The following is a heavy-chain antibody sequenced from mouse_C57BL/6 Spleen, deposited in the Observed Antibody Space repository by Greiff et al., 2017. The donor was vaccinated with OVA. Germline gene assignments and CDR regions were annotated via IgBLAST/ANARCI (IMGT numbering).Heavy chain of an antibody. CDR2: INYDGSST. Sequence: EVQLVESEGGLVQPGSSMKLSCTASGFTFSDYYMAWVRQVPEKGLEWVANINYDGSSTYYLDSLKSRFIISRDNAKNILYLQMSSLKSEDTATYYCARVFITYYFDYWGQGTTLTVSS. CDR3: ARVFITYYFDY. CDR1: GFTFSDYY. D-gene: IGHD1-1*01. J-gene: IGHJ2*01. V-gene: IGHV5-16*01.